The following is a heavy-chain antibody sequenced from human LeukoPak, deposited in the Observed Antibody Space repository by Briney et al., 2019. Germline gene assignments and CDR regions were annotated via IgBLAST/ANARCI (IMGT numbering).Heavy chain of an antibody. J-gene: IGHJ2*01. CDR1: VFTVSSNY. V-gene: IGHV3-53*01. Sequence: PGGSMRLSCAASVFTVSSNYMNWVRQAPWKGLEWVSDLYSGGDTYYADSVKGRFTVSRDNSKNTLYLQMNSLGAEDTAVYYCARDTSGYCSTSRCYGSWYFDLWGRGTLVTVSS. CDR2: LYSGGDT. CDR3: ARDTSGYCSTSRCYGSWYFDL. D-gene: IGHD2-2*01.